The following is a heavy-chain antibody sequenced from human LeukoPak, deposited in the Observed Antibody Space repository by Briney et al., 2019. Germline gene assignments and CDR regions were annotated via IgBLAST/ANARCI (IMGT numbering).Heavy chain of an antibody. CDR2: IYYSGST. V-gene: IGHV4-39*01. D-gene: IGHD3-22*01. Sequence: SETLFLTCTVSGGSISSSSYYWGWIRQPPGKGLEWIGSIYYSGSTYYNPSLKSRVTISVDTSKNQFSLKLSSVTAADTAVYYCARRRVVTIYDSSGYYQTRRGLNLAYGMDVWGQGTTVTVSS. CDR3: ARRRVVTIYDSSGYYQTRRGLNLAYGMDV. J-gene: IGHJ6*02. CDR1: GGSISSSSYY.